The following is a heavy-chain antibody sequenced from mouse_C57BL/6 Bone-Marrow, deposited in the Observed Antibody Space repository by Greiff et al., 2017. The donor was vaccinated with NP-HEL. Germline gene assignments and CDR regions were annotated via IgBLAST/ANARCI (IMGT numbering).Heavy chain of an antibody. V-gene: IGHV5-4*01. CDR2: ISDGGSYT. CDR3: ARMDTRAFDV. J-gene: IGHJ1*03. CDR1: GFTFSSYA. D-gene: IGHD3-1*01. Sequence: DVQLVESGGGLVKPGGSLKLSCAASGFTFSSYAMSWVRQTPEKRLEWVATISDGGSYTYYPDNVKGRFTISRDNAKNNLYLQMSHLKSEDTAMYYCARMDTRAFDVWGTGTTVTVSS.